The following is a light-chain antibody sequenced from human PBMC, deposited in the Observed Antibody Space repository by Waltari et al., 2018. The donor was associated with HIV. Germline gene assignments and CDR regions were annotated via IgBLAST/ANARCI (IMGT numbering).Light chain of an antibody. V-gene: IGKV3-15*01. J-gene: IGKJ1*01. CDR2: GAS. CDR1: QSVSSN. CDR3: QQYNNWPRT. Sequence: EIVMTQSPATLSVSPGERATLSCRASQSVSSNLAWYQQKPGQAPRLPIYGASTRATGITARFSGSGSGTEFTLTISSLQSEDFAVYYCQQYNNWPRTFGQGTKVEIK.